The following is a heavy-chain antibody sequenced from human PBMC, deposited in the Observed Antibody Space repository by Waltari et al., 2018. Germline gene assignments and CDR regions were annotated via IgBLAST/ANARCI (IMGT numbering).Heavy chain of an antibody. D-gene: IGHD3-10*01. Sequence: QVQLQESGSGLVKPAQTMSLNCAVSGDSISNDDYSWSWIRQAHGKGLEGICQINEKYNRTSSFYNPALTCGVTISVDSSNNHFSLMLSSVTAASPAMYSGARTLGVITQVGFDFWRPGILVTVAS. V-gene: IGHV4-30-2*01. CDR2: INEKYNRTSS. CDR3: ARTLGVITQVGFDF. CDR1: GDSISNDDYS. J-gene: IGHJ4*01.